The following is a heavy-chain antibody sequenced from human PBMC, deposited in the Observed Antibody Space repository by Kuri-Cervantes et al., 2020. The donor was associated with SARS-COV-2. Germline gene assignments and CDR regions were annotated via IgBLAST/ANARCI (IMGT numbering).Heavy chain of an antibody. V-gene: IGHV3-64D*06. Sequence: ETLSLTCAASGFTFSSYGMHWVRQAPGKGLEYVSAISSDAVNTYYANSVKGRFTISRDFSKNTLYLQMTNLTTEDTAVYYCVRAYSTGWLVGSYYFDSWGQGTLVTVSS. D-gene: IGHD6-19*01. CDR1: GFTFSSYG. CDR3: VRAYSTGWLVGSYYFDS. CDR2: ISSDAVNT. J-gene: IGHJ4*02.